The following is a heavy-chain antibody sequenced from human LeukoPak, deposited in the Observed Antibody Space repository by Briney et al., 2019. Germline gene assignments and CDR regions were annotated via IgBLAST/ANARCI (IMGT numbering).Heavy chain of an antibody. CDR2: FDPEDGET. D-gene: IGHD3-16*01. V-gene: IGHV1-24*01. CDR3: ATPAPFGGGFDY. Sequence: ASVKVSCKVSGYTLTELSMHWVRQAPGKGLEWMGGFDPEDGETIYAQKFQGRATMTEDTSTDTAYMELSSLRPEDTAVYYCATPAPFGGGFDYWGQGTLVTVSS. CDR1: GYTLTELS. J-gene: IGHJ4*02.